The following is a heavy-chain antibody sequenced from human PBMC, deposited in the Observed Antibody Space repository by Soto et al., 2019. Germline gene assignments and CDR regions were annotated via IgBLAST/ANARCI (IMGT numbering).Heavy chain of an antibody. Sequence: SVKVSCKASGGTFSSYAISWVRQAPGQGLEWMGGIIPIFGTANYAQKFQGRVTITADKSTSTAYMELSSLRSEDTAMYYCARDRPGGNSDYSGQGPLVTVSS. D-gene: IGHD2-15*01. V-gene: IGHV1-69*06. CDR2: IIPIFGTA. J-gene: IGHJ4*02. CDR3: ARDRPGGNSDY. CDR1: GGTFSSYA.